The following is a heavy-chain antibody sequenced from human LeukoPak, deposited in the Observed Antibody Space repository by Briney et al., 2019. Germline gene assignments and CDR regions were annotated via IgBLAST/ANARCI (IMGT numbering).Heavy chain of an antibody. CDR2: TRNKANSYTT. V-gene: IGHV3-72*01. D-gene: IGHD1-26*01. J-gene: IGHJ6*02. Sequence: GGSLRLSCAASGFTFSDHYMDWVRQAPGKGLEWVGRTRNKANSYTTEYAASVKGRFTISRDDSKNSLYLQMNSLKTEDTAVYYCAVVGATTSYGMDVWGQGTTVTVSS. CDR3: AVVGATTSYGMDV. CDR1: GFTFSDHY.